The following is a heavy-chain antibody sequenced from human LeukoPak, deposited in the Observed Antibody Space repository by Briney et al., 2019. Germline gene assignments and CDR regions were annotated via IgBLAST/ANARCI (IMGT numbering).Heavy chain of an antibody. J-gene: IGHJ4*02. Sequence: SETLSLTCAVSGGSISSTNWWSWVRQPPGKGLEWIGEIYHSGSTNYNPSLKSRVTMSVDKSKNHFSLKLSSVTAADTAVYYCARVGGSYYQDYWGQGTLVTVSS. CDR1: GGSISSTNW. CDR3: ARVGGSYYQDY. CDR2: IYHSGST. D-gene: IGHD1-26*01. V-gene: IGHV4-4*02.